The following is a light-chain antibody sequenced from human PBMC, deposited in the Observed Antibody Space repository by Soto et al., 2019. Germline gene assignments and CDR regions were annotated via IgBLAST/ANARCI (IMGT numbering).Light chain of an antibody. CDR3: QQYGSSPQT. J-gene: IGKJ1*01. CDR1: QSVSSN. V-gene: IGKV3-15*01. CDR2: DAS. Sequence: EILITQSPATLSVSPWERATLSCRASQSVSSNLAWYQQKPGQAPRVLIYDASTRATGIPARFSGSGSGTDFTLTISRLEPEDFAVYYCQQYGSSPQTFGQGTKV.